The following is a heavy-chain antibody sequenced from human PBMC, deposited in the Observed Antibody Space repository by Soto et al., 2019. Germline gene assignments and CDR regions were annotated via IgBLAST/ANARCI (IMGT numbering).Heavy chain of an antibody. V-gene: IGHV4-39*01. D-gene: IGHD1-26*01. CDR1: VGSFSSSSYY. CDR3: ARLYSGSYQPDY. J-gene: IGHJ4*02. Sequence: SETLSLTCTVSVGSFSSSSYYWVWIRQPPGKGLEWIGSFHYSGSTYFSPSLKSRVTISADTSKSQFSLKVHSVTAADTAVYFCARLYSGSYQPDYWGQGTLVTVPQ. CDR2: FHYSGST.